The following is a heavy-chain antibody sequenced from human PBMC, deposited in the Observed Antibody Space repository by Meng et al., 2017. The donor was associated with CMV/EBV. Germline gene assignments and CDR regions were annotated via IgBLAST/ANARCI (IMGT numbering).Heavy chain of an antibody. Sequence: CNVSGGSISSADYYWRWIRQPPGKGLEWIGYIDYSGSTYYNPSLKSRVTMSVDMSKNQFSLRLSSVTAADTAVYYCARGYGGAFDIWGQGTMVTVSS. CDR1: GGSISSADYY. CDR2: IDYSGST. J-gene: IGHJ3*02. D-gene: IGHD3-10*01. CDR3: ARGYGGAFDI. V-gene: IGHV4-30-4*08.